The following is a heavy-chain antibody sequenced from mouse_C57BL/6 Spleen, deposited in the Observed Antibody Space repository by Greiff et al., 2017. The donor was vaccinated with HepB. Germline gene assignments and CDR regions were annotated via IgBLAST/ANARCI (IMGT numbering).Heavy chain of an antibody. V-gene: IGHV5-4*01. Sequence: DVQLVESGGGLVKPGGSLKLSCAASGFTFSSYAMSWVRQTPEKRLEWVATISDGGSYTYYPDNVKGRFTISRDNAKNNLYLQMSHLKSEDTAMYDCARSVVTTGGDYDAMNDWGRGTSVTVSS. CDR3: ARSVVTTGGDYDAMND. CDR1: GFTFSSYA. CDR2: ISDGGSYT. D-gene: IGHD2-12*01. J-gene: IGHJ4*01.